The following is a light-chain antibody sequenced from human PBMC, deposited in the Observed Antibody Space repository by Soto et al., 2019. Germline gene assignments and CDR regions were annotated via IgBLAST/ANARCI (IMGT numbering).Light chain of an antibody. CDR1: QSVSSY. Sequence: EIVLTQSPATLSLSPGSRASLSYRASQSVSSYLAWYQQKPGQAPRLLIYDASTRATGIPARFSGSGSGTDFTLTITGLEPEDFAVYYCQQRSDWPSTFGGGTKVEIK. CDR2: DAS. V-gene: IGKV3-11*01. J-gene: IGKJ4*01. CDR3: QQRSDWPST.